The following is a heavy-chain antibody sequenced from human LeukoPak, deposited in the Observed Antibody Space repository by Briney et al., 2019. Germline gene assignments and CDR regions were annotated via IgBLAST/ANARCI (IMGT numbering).Heavy chain of an antibody. D-gene: IGHD6-13*01. CDR3: TRDKLPQQLVPNNWFDP. CDR2: IKTDGSQI. V-gene: IGHV3-7*03. CDR1: GFTSSSYW. J-gene: IGHJ5*02. Sequence: PGGSLRLSSVASGFTSSSYWMTWVRQAPGKGLEWVANIKTDGSQIYYVDSVKGRFTISRDNAKNSLYLQMNSLKTEDTAVYYCTRDKLPQQLVPNNWFDPWGQGTLVTVSS.